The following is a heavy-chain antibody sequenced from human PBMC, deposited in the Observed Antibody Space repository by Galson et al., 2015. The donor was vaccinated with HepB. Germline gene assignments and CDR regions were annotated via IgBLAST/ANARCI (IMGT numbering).Heavy chain of an antibody. CDR2: NFYSGST. CDR1: GGSISSSNYY. CDR3: ASGRRDGYRYFDS. J-gene: IGHJ4*02. V-gene: IGHV4-39*01. D-gene: IGHD5-24*01. Sequence: LSLTCTVSGGSISSSNYYWGWIRQPPGKGLEWIGSNFYSGSTYYNPSLKGRVTISVETSKNQLSLKVNSVTAADTAFHYCASGRRDGYRYFDSWGQGTLVTVSS.